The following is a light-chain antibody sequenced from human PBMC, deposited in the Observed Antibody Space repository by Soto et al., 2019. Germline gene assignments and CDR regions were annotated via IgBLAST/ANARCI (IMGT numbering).Light chain of an antibody. V-gene: IGKV3-15*01. Sequence: EIVLTHYTATLSLSPGERATLSCRASQSVSSYLAWYQQKPGQAPRLLIYGASTRATGIPARFSGSGSGTEFTLTFSSLQSEDFAVYYCLQYNNWLDTFGQGTKVDIK. CDR1: QSVSSY. CDR2: GAS. CDR3: LQYNNWLDT. J-gene: IGKJ1*01.